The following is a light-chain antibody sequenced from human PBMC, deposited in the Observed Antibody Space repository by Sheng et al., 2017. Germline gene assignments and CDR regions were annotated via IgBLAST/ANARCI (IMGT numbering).Light chain of an antibody. CDR1: SSDVGSYNF. CDR2: EVD. V-gene: IGLV2-14*02. Sequence: QSALTQPASVSGSPGQSITISCAGTSSDVGSYNFVSWYQHHPGKAPKIIIFEVDKRPSGVSDRFSASKSGNTASLTISGLQTEDEADYYCSSYTTSSTLTFGGGTKLTVL. J-gene: IGLJ2*01. CDR3: SSYTTSSTLT.